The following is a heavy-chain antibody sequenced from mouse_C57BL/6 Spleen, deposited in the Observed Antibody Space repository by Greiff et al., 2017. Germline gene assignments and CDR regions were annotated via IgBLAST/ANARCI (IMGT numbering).Heavy chain of an antibody. CDR3: ARLTTGKYFDY. J-gene: IGHJ2*01. CDR2: ISSGSSTI. CDR1: GFTFSDYG. Sequence: EVKLMESGGGLVKPGGSLKLSCAASGFTFSDYGMHWVRQAPEKGLEWVAYISSGSSTIYYADTVKGRFTISRDNAKNTLFLQMTSLRSEDTAMYYCARLTTGKYFDYWGQGTTLTVSS. V-gene: IGHV5-17*01. D-gene: IGHD4-1*02.